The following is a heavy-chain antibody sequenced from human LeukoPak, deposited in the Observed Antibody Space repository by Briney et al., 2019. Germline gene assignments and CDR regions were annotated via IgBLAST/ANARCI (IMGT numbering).Heavy chain of an antibody. CDR1: GFRFGSHA. J-gene: IGHJ6*02. V-gene: IGHV3-33*01. CDR2: IWYDGSNK. CDR3: ARDGQQLAPYAMDV. Sequence: GRSLRLSCAASGFRFGSHAVHWLRQAPGKGLEWLAQIWYDGSNKYYVDSVKGRFTTSRDNSKNTVYLQMNSLRAEDTAVYFCARDGQQLAPYAMDVWGQGTTVTVSS. D-gene: IGHD6-13*01.